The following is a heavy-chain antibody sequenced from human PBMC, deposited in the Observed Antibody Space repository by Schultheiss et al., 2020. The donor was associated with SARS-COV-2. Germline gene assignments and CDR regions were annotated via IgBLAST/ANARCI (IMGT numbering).Heavy chain of an antibody. Sequence: GSLRLSCTVSGGSISNYYWSWIRQPPGKGLEWIGHIYYSGSTNYNPSLKSRVTISVDTSNIQFSLKLSSVTAADTAVYYCAREAAAAAGGWFDPWGQGTLVTVSS. CDR3: AREAAAAAGGWFDP. D-gene: IGHD6-13*01. CDR2: IYYSGST. CDR1: GGSISNYY. J-gene: IGHJ5*02. V-gene: IGHV4-59*12.